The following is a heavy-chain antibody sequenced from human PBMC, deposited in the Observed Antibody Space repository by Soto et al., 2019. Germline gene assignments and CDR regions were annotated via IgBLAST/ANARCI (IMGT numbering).Heavy chain of an antibody. CDR3: ARLGRGYSYGLIDY. J-gene: IGHJ4*02. Sequence: SVKVSCKASGGTFSSYAISWVRQAPGQGLEWMGGIIPIFGTANYAQKFQGRVTITADESTGTAYMELSSLRSEDTAVYYCARLGRGYSYGLIDYWGQGTLVNVSS. CDR2: IIPIFGTA. D-gene: IGHD5-18*01. CDR1: GGTFSSYA. V-gene: IGHV1-69*13.